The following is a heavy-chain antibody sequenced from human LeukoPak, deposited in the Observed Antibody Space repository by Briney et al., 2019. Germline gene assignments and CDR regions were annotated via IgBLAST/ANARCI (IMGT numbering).Heavy chain of an antibody. V-gene: IGHV3-74*01. CDR1: GFIFSNSW. CDR3: VRSLGGTDS. CDR2: FNPDAGST. J-gene: IGHJ4*02. D-gene: IGHD1-26*01. Sequence: GRSLRLSCAASGFIFSNSWMHWVRQAPGKGLVWVSRFNPDAGSTTYADSVKGRCTISRDNVKNTVYLQMNSLRAEDTAVYYCVRSLGGTDSWGQGTLVTVSS.